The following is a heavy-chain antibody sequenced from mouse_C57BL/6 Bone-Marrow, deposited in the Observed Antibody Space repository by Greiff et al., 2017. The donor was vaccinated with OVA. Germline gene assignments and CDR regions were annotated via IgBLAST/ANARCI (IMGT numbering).Heavy chain of an antibody. CDR1: GYTFTVYE. CDR2: IDPETGGT. V-gene: IGHV1-15*01. J-gene: IGHJ2*01. Sequence: VQVVESGAELVRPGASVTLSCKASGYTFTVYEMHWVKQTPVHGLEWIGAIDPETGGTAYNQKFKGKAILTADKSSSTAYMELRSLTSEDSAVYYCTGLIYYDYDSYFDYWGQGTTLTVSS. CDR3: TGLIYYDYDSYFDY. D-gene: IGHD2-4*01.